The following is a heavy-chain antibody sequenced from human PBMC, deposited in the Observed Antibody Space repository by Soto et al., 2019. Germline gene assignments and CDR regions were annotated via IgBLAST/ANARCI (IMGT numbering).Heavy chain of an antibody. V-gene: IGHV1-69*08. J-gene: IGHJ4*02. CDR2: IIPILGIA. CDR1: GGTFSSYT. D-gene: IGHD3-16*01. CDR3: AREGGGLPVY. Sequence: QVQLVQSGAEVKKPGSSVKVSCKASGGTFSSYTISWVRQAPGQGLEWMGRIIPILGIANYAQKFQGRVTIAADKSTSLADGGMGSLRSGGPDVYSGAREGGGLPVYWGQGTLVTVSS.